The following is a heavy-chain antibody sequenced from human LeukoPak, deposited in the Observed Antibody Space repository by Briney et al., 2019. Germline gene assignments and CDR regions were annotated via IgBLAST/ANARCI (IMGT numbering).Heavy chain of an antibody. D-gene: IGHD6-13*01. CDR1: GGSIRSYY. V-gene: IGHV4-59*01. Sequence: SETLSLTCTVSGGSIRSYYWSWIRHPPGKGLEWIGYIYHSGSTNYNPSLKSRVTISVDTSKNQFSLKLSSVTAADTAVYYCARADGKYYYAMDVWGQGTTVTVSS. CDR2: IYHSGST. J-gene: IGHJ6*02. CDR3: ARADGKYYYAMDV.